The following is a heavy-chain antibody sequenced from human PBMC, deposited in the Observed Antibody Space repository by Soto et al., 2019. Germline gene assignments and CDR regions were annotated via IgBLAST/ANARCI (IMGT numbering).Heavy chain of an antibody. CDR1: GFTFSSYA. J-gene: IGHJ4*02. CDR2: ISGSGGST. D-gene: IGHD6-19*01. CDR3: ARLPVAGNYFDY. Sequence: VQLLESGGGLVQPGGSLRLSCAASGFTFSSYAVSWVRQAPGKGLEWVSAISGSGGSTYYADSVKGRFTISRDNSKNTLYLQMNSLRAEDTAVYYCARLPVAGNYFDYWGQGTLVTVSS. V-gene: IGHV3-23*01.